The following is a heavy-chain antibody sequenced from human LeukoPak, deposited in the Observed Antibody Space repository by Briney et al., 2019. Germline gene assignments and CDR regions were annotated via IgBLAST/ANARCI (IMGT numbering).Heavy chain of an antibody. CDR2: ISSSGSTI. CDR3: AREVDSDYYDSSGLYYFDY. V-gene: IGHV3-11*01. J-gene: IGHJ4*02. Sequence: GGSLRLSCAASGFTFSDYYMSWIRHAPGKGLEWVSYISSSGSTIYYADSVKGRFTISRDNAKNSLYLQMNSLRAEDTAVYYCAREVDSDYYDSSGLYYFDYWGQGTLVTVSS. CDR1: GFTFSDYY. D-gene: IGHD3-22*01.